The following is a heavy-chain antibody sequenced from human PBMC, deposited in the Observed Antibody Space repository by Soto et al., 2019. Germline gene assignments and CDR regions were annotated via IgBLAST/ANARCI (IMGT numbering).Heavy chain of an antibody. Sequence: QVHLQESGPGLVKPSETLSLTCTVSGASLSDFYWSWVRQRPGKGLEWIGYIYHSGSTKYNPSLKSRITMFIDTSKKQMSLQMTSVTAADTAVYYCARHGVSNWFDTWGQGILVTVSS. V-gene: IGHV4-59*08. CDR2: IYHSGST. D-gene: IGHD3-16*01. J-gene: IGHJ5*02. CDR1: GASLSDFY. CDR3: ARHGVSNWFDT.